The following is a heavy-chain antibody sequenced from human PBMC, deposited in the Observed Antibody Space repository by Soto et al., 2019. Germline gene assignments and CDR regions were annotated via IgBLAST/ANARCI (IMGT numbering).Heavy chain of an antibody. V-gene: IGHV1-8*01. CDR3: ARIRSLQLRRGYDY. CDR1: GYTFTSYD. D-gene: IGHD1-1*01. Sequence: QVQLVQSGAEVKKPGASVKVSCKASGYTFTSYDIHGVRQATGQGLEWMGWMNPNSGNTGYAQKFQGRVTITRNTSITRAYMELSSLRFVDTAVYCCARIRSLQLRRGYDYWVYGNRVNVSS. J-gene: IGHJ4*01. CDR2: MNPNSGNT.